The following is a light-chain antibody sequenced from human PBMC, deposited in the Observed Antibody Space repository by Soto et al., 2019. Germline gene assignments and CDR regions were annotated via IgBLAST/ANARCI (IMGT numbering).Light chain of an antibody. J-gene: IGKJ1*01. Sequence: EIVMTQSPATLSVSPCERATLSCRASQSVSSYLAWYQQKPGQAPRLLIYDASRRATGIPDRFSGSGSGTDFSLTISRLEPEDFAVYYCQHYDSARWTFGLGTKVDIK. V-gene: IGKV3-20*01. CDR2: DAS. CDR3: QHYDSARWT. CDR1: QSVSSY.